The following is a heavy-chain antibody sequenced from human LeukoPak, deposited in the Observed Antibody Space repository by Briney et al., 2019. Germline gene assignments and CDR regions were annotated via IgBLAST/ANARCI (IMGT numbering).Heavy chain of an antibody. CDR3: ARRDIVVVPAANTFAFDI. J-gene: IGHJ3*02. CDR1: GYTFTSYW. V-gene: IGHV5-51*01. D-gene: IGHD2-2*01. Sequence: GESLKISCKGSGYTFTSYWIGWVRQMPGQGLEWMGIIYPGDSDTRYSPSFQGQVTISADKSISTAYLQWSSLKASDTAMYYCARRDIVVVPAANTFAFDIWGQGTMVTVSS. CDR2: IYPGDSDT.